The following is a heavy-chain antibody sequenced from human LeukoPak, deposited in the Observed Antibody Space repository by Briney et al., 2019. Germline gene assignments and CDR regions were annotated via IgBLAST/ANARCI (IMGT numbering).Heavy chain of an antibody. D-gene: IGHD3-10*01. V-gene: IGHV1-8*01. CDR3: ARATVLLWFGELLPNYYYMDV. Sequence: APVKVSCKASGYTFTSYEINSGPQATGQGLKWRGWMNPNSVNTGYAQKFQGIVTMTSNTSISTAYMELSSLRSEDTAVYYCARATVLLWFGELLPNYYYMDVWGKGTTVTISS. CDR1: GYTFTSYE. CDR2: MNPNSVNT. J-gene: IGHJ6*03.